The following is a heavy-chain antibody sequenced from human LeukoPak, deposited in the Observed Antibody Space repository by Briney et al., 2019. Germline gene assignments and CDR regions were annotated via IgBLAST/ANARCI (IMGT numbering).Heavy chain of an antibody. J-gene: IGHJ5*02. Sequence: SVKVSCKASGFTFTSSAMQWVRQARGQRLEWIGWIVVGSGNTNYAQKFQERVTITRDMSTSTAYMELSSLRSEDTGVYYCAADWNYDILTGYHGFDPWGQGTLVTVSS. D-gene: IGHD3-9*01. V-gene: IGHV1-58*02. CDR1: GFTFTSSA. CDR3: AADWNYDILTGYHGFDP. CDR2: IVVGSGNT.